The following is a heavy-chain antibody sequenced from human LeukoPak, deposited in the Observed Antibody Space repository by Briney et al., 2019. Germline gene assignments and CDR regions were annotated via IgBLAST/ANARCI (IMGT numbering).Heavy chain of an antibody. Sequence: SQTLSLTCTVSGGSISSGDYYWSWIRQPPGKGLEWIGYIYYSGSTYYNPSLKSRVTISVDTSKNQFSLKLSSVTAADTAVYYCAREAPLRYCSGGSCYSSDYWGQGTLVTVSS. V-gene: IGHV4-30-4*01. J-gene: IGHJ4*02. D-gene: IGHD2-15*01. CDR2: IYYSGST. CDR1: GGSISSGDYY. CDR3: AREAPLRYCSGGSCYSSDY.